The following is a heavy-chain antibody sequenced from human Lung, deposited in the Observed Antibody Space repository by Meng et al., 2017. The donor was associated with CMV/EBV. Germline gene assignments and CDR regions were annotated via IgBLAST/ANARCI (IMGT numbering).Heavy chain of an antibody. CDR1: GFTFSSFS. J-gene: IGHJ4*02. Sequence: GESLKISCVASGFTFSSFSMNWVRQAPGKGLEWVSSINSISTFIYYADSVKGRFTISRDNAKNSLYLHMSSLRAEDTAVYYCVRDRLGGRLFDYWGQGTLVTVSS. CDR3: VRDRLGGRLFDY. V-gene: IGHV3-21*01. D-gene: IGHD2-15*01. CDR2: INSISTFI.